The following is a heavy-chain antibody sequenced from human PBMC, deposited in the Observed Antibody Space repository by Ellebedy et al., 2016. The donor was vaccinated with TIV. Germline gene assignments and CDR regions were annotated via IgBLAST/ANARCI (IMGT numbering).Heavy chain of an antibody. CDR2: IYYSGST. J-gene: IGHJ6*02. Sequence: SETLSLXXTVSGGSISSYYWSWIRQPPGKGLEWIGYIYYSGSTNYNPSLKSRVTMSVDTSKNQFSLKLSSVAAADTDVYYCARERGMDVWGQGTTATVSS. CDR3: ARERGMDV. V-gene: IGHV4-59*12. CDR1: GGSISSYY.